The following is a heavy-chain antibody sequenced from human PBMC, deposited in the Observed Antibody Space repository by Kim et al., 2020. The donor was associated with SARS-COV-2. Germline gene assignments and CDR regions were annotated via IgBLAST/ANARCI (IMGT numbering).Heavy chain of an antibody. CDR3: TTDTLREERASGSFSFRYSFIYYCGMGV. CDR2: IQSKTDGGTI. CDR1: GFTFSNAW. Sequence: GGSLRLSCAASGFTFSNAWMSWVRQAPGKGLEWVGRIQSKTDGGTIDYAAPVKGRFTISRDDSKNTLYLQMNSLKTEDTAVYYCTTDTLREERASGSFSFRYSFIYYCGMGVWGQGTTVTVSS. D-gene: IGHD3-10*01. J-gene: IGHJ6*02. V-gene: IGHV3-15*01.